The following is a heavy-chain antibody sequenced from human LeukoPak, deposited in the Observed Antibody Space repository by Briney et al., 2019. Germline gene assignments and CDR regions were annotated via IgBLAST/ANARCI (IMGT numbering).Heavy chain of an antibody. CDR2: IDSTGAYT. CDR3: AKDLRPDGINDFDH. CDR1: GFIFSNYA. Sequence: PGGSLRLSCAASGFIFSNYAMSWVRQAPGKGLEWVSAIDSTGAYTWYADSVKGRFTISKDSSKTILYLQMNSLRAEDAAVYFCAKDLRPDGINDFDHWGQGTLVTVSS. J-gene: IGHJ4*02. V-gene: IGHV3-23*01. D-gene: IGHD1-1*01.